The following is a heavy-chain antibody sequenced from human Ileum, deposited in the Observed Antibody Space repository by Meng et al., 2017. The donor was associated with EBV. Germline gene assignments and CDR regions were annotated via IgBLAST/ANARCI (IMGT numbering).Heavy chain of an antibody. V-gene: IGHV4-4*02. J-gene: IGHJ5*02. CDR1: GGSIISRKW. Sequence: QAPVQVSAPGRVKPSGAVSLTGAVSGGSIISRKWWSGVRQSPGTGLEWIGEIYHHGTTNYNPSLKSRVTISVDTSKNKFFLNLTSLTAADTAVYYCARLDSSGYYFGGWFDPWGQGILVTVSS. CDR3: ARLDSSGYYFGGWFDP. D-gene: IGHD3-22*01. CDR2: IYHHGTT.